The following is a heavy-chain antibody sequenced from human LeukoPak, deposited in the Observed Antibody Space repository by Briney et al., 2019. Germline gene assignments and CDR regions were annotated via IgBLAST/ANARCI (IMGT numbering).Heavy chain of an antibody. Sequence: ASVKVSCKASGYTFTGYYMHWVRQAPGQGLEWMGWINPNSGGTNYAQKFQGRVTKTRDTSISTAYMELSRLRSDDTAVYYCARIPYGSGSYHYFDYWGQGTLVTVSS. J-gene: IGHJ4*02. D-gene: IGHD3-10*01. CDR3: ARIPYGSGSYHYFDY. CDR2: INPNSGGT. V-gene: IGHV1-2*02. CDR1: GYTFTGYY.